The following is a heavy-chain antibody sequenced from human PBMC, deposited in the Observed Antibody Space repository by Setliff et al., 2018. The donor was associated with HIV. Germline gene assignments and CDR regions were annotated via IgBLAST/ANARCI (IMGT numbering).Heavy chain of an antibody. D-gene: IGHD2-2*01. V-gene: IGHV1-46*01. CDR3: ARDQDCSSTSCYWDYYMDV. J-gene: IGHJ6*03. CDR1: GYTFTSYY. CDR2: VIPSTGDT. Sequence: ASVKVSCKASGYTFTSYYIHWVRQAPGQGLEWMGIVIPSTGDTNYAQNFQGRVTMTRDNAKNSLYLQMNSLRAEDTAVYYCARDQDCSSTSCYWDYYMDVWGKGTTVTVSS.